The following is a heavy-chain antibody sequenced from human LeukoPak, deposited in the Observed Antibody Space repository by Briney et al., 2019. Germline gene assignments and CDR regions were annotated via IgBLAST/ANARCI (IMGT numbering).Heavy chain of an antibody. CDR3: ARSRYYDFWSGYSSGIDY. D-gene: IGHD3-3*01. CDR2: IYNSGGT. J-gene: IGHJ4*02. V-gene: IGHV4-38-2*02. Sequence: PSQTLSLTCTVFAGSISGYNWGWIRQPPGKGLEWVGSIYNSGGTYYNPSLRSRVTISVDTSKHQFSLKLSSVTAADTAVYYCARSRYYDFWSGYSSGIDYWGQGTLVTVSS. CDR1: AGSISGYN.